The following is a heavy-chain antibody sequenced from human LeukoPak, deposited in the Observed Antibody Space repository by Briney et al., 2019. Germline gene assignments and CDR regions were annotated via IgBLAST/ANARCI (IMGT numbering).Heavy chain of an antibody. CDR3: ARSRYSTSYHDY. D-gene: IGHD6-6*01. V-gene: IGHV3-53*01. Sequence: PGGSLRLSCTVSGFTVSSNSMSWVRQAPGKGLEWVSFIYSDNTHYSDSVKGRFTISRDNSKNTLYLQMNSLRAEDTAVYYCARSRYSTSYHDYWGQGTLVTVSS. J-gene: IGHJ4*02. CDR2: IYSDNT. CDR1: GFTVSSNS.